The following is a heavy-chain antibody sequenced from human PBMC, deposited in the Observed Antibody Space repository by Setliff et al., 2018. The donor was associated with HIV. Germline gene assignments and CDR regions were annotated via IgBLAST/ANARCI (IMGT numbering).Heavy chain of an antibody. J-gene: IGHJ3*01. D-gene: IGHD6-19*01. CDR3: ARFSSTGWRRAFDV. CDR1: GGAFNDFY. CDR2: IDHSGST. V-gene: IGHV4-34*01. Sequence: KTSETLSLTCAVYGGAFNDFYWGWIRQPPGKRLALIGEIDHSGSTNNNPSLKSRLTISVDTSKKQFSLRLTSLTAADTAVYFCARFSSTGWRRAFDVWGQGTKVTVSS.